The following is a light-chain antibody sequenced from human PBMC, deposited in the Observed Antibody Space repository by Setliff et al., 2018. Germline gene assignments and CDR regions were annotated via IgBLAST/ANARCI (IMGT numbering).Light chain of an antibody. CDR2: GVS. Sequence: QSALTQPASVSGPPGQSITISCSGTSSDVGSYDLVSWYQQHPGKAPKLIIYGVSDRPSGVSNRFSGSKSGNTASLTISGLQTEDEADYYCNAYTSGTTYVFGTGTRSPS. CDR1: SSDVGSYDL. CDR3: NAYTSGTTYV. V-gene: IGLV2-14*03. J-gene: IGLJ1*01.